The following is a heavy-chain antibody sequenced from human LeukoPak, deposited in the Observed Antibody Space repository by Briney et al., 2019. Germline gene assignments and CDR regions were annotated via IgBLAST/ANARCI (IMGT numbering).Heavy chain of an antibody. Sequence: PSETLSLTCTVSGGSISSSSYYWGWIRQPPGKGLEWIGSIYYSGSTYYNPSLKSRVTISVDTSKNQFSLKLSSVTAADTAVYYCARDPIVATIRPAGAFDIWGQGTMVTVSS. CDR2: IYYSGST. D-gene: IGHD5-12*01. CDR3: ARDPIVATIRPAGAFDI. J-gene: IGHJ3*02. CDR1: GGSISSSSYY. V-gene: IGHV4-39*07.